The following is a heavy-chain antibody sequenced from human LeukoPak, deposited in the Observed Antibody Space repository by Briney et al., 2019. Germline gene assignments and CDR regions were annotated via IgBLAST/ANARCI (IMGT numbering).Heavy chain of an antibody. CDR1: GSTFSIYS. CDR2: ISSSSSFI. J-gene: IGHJ4*02. V-gene: IGHV3-21*04. Sequence: GGSLRLSCAASGSTFSIYSMNWVRQAPGKGLEWVSSISSSSSFIYYADSVKGRFTISRDNSKNTLSLQMNSLRAEDTAVYYCAKDKHYCSSASCYLYYFDYWGQGTLVTVSS. CDR3: AKDKHYCSSASCYLYYFDY. D-gene: IGHD2-2*01.